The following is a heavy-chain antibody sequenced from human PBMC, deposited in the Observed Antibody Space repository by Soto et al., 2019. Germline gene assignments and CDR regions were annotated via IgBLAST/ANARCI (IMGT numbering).Heavy chain of an antibody. CDR1: GFTFSDHY. D-gene: IGHD3-10*01. Sequence: EVQLVESGGGLVQPGGSLRLSCAASGFTFSDHYVDWDRQAPGKGLEWVGRSKNKADSYTTEYAASVNGRFTISRDGSKNSLFLQMNSLKTEDTAVYYCTVWGSGNDFGAAWGQGILVTVSS. CDR3: TVWGSGNDFGAA. V-gene: IGHV3-72*01. CDR2: SKNKADSYTT. J-gene: IGHJ4*02.